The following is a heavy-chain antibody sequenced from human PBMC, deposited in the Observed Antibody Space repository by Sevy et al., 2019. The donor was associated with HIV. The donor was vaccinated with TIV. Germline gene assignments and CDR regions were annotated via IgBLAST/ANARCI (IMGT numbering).Heavy chain of an antibody. CDR3: ARDGRGYSYGPSGAYYYYYGMDV. D-gene: IGHD5-18*01. V-gene: IGHV3-48*01. J-gene: IGHJ6*02. CDR1: GFTFSSYS. Sequence: GGSLRLSCAASGFTFSSYSMNWVRQAPGKGLEWVSYISSSSSTIYYADSVKGRFTISRDNAKNSLYLQMNSLGAEDTAVYYCARDGRGYSYGPSGAYYYYYGMDVWGQGTTVTVSS. CDR2: ISSSSSTI.